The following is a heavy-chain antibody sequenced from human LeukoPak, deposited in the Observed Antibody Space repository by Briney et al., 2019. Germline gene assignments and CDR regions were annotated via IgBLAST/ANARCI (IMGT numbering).Heavy chain of an antibody. CDR1: GXTFSSYS. CDR2: FSSSSSNI. V-gene: IGHV3-21*01. Sequence: GGSLRLSCAASGXTFSSYSMNWVRQAPGKGLEWVLYFSSSSSNIYYADSVKGRFTISRDDAKNSLYLQMNSLRAEDTAVYYCARDGYYSNYFLNYYYYYGMDVWGQGTTVTVSS. J-gene: IGHJ6*02. CDR3: ARDGYYSNYFLNYYYYYGMDV. D-gene: IGHD4-11*01.